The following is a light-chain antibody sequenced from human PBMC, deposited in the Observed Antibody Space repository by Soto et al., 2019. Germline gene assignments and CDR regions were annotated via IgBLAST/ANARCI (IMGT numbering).Light chain of an antibody. V-gene: IGLV1-44*01. Sequence: QAVVTQPPSASGTPGQRVTISCSGSSSNIGSNTVNWYQQLPGTAPKLLINSNNQRPSGVPDRFSGSKSGTSASLAISGLQSEDEADYYCAAWDDSLNGYVVFGGGTQLTVL. CDR3: AAWDDSLNGYVV. CDR2: SNN. J-gene: IGLJ2*01. CDR1: SSNIGSNT.